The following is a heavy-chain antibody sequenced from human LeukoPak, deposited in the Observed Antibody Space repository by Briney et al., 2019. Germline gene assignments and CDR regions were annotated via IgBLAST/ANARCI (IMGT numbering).Heavy chain of an antibody. CDR2: IYHSGST. Sequence: PSETLSLTCTVSGYSISSGYYWGWIRQPPGKGLEWIGSIYHSGSTYYNPSLKSRVTISVDTSKNQFSLKLSSVTAADTAVYYCAREYCTNGVCHTYFDPWGQGTLVTVSS. J-gene: IGHJ5*02. CDR3: AREYCTNGVCHTYFDP. D-gene: IGHD2-8*01. V-gene: IGHV4-38-2*02. CDR1: GYSISSGYY.